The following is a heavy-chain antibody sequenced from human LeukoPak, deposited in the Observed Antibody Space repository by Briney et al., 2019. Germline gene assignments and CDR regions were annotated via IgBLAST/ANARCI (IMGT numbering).Heavy chain of an antibody. J-gene: IGHJ4*02. V-gene: IGHV3-23*01. D-gene: IGHD3-10*01. Sequence: LPGGSLRLSCAASGFTFSTYAMSWVRQAPGKGLEWVSSISGSGSSTYYADSVKDQFTISRDSSKNTIYLQMNSLRAEDTAVFYCAKSGGGTTKNKYYFDYWGQGTLVTVSS. CDR2: ISGSGSST. CDR1: GFTFSTYA. CDR3: AKSGGGTTKNKYYFDY.